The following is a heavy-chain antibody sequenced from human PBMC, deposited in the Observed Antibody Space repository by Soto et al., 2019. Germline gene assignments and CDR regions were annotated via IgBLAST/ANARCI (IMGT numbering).Heavy chain of an antibody. J-gene: IGHJ4*01. CDR1: GYMFTKSA. V-gene: IGHV1-3*01. CDR2: ISGDSGNT. Sequence: ASVKVSCKASGYMFTKSAMHWVRQAPGQRLEWMGWISGDSGNTKYSPKLQDRVTITRDTSASTAYMELSSLRSEDTALYYCARYGVAAGHINFDYWGQGTMVTVFS. D-gene: IGHD6-19*01. CDR3: ARYGVAAGHINFDY.